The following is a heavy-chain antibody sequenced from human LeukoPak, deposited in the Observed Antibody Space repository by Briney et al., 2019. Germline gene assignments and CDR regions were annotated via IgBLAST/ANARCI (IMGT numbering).Heavy chain of an antibody. CDR2: IYSGGST. V-gene: IGHV3-66*02. Sequence: GGSLRLSCAASGFTVSSNYMSWVRQAPGKGLEWVSVIYSGGSTYYADSVKGRFTISRDNSKNTLYLQMNSLRAEDTAVYYCARNYYDSSGYYVESPPSFDYWGQGTLVTVSS. J-gene: IGHJ4*02. CDR3: ARNYYDSSGYYVESPPSFDY. CDR1: GFTVSSNY. D-gene: IGHD3-22*01.